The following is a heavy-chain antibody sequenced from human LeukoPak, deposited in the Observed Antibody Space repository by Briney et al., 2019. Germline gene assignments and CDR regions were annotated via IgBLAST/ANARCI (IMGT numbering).Heavy chain of an antibody. CDR2: ISGGSGTI. V-gene: IGHV3-48*01. J-gene: IGHJ5*02. CDR3: ARLYGDWFDP. Sequence: GGSLRLSCAASGFTFTNYNMNWVRQAPGKGLEWISYISGGSGTIYYADSVRGRFTVSRDNAKDSLWLQMDSLRVEDTAVYFCARLYGDWFDPWGPGTLITVSS. D-gene: IGHD4-17*01. CDR1: GFTFTNYN.